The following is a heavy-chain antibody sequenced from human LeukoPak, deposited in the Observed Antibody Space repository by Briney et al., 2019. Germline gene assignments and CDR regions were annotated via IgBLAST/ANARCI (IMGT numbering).Heavy chain of an antibody. CDR2: VSPNSGGT. CDR1: GYTFTGYY. Sequence: ASVKVSCKASGYTFTGYYMHAVRQTPGQGLEWMGWVSPNSGGTNYAQKFQGRVTMTRDTSISTAYMELSRLRSDDTAVYYCARDLCGATTQFDCWGQGTLVTVSS. CDR3: ARDLCGATTQFDC. V-gene: IGHV1-2*02. D-gene: IGHD5-12*01. J-gene: IGHJ4*02.